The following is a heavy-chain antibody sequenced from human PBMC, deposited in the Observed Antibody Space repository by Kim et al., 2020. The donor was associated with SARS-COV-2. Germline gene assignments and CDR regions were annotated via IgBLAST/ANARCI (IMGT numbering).Heavy chain of an antibody. CDR1: GFTFSSFG. J-gene: IGHJ3*01. CDR3: ARVLGGYYPADFDL. D-gene: IGHD3-3*01. V-gene: IGHV3-33*01. Sequence: GGSLRLSCAASGFTFSSFGMHWVRQAPGKGLEWVVLMWYDGINKYFADSVKGRFSISRDNTQNTVNLQINSLRDEDTAINYCARVLGGYYPADFDLGGQG. CDR2: MWYDGINK.